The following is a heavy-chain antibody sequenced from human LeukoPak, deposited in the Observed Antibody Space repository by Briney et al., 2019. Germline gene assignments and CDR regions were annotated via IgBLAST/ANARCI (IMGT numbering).Heavy chain of an antibody. D-gene: IGHD3-10*01. CDR2: INAGNGNT. CDR3: ARGRRGLWFGETPYYFDY. J-gene: IGHJ4*02. V-gene: IGHV1-3*01. CDR1: GYTFHKSG. Sequence: ASVKVSCKASGYTFHKSGISWVRQAPGQRLEWMGWINAGNGNTKNSQKFQGRVTITRDTSASTAYMELSSLRSEDTAVYCCARGRRGLWFGETPYYFDYWGQGTLVTVSS.